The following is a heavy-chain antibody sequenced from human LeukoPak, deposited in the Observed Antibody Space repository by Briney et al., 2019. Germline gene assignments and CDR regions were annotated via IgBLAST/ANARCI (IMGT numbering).Heavy chain of an antibody. CDR2: IKQDGSEK. V-gene: IGHV3-7*03. Sequence: PGGSLRLSCAASGFTLSSYWMSWVRQAPGKGLEWVANIKQDGSEKYYVDSVKGRFTISGDNAKNSLYLQMNSLRAEDTAVYYCARTDIVVVPAASKYFDYWGQGTLVTVSS. J-gene: IGHJ4*02. CDR3: ARTDIVVVPAASKYFDY. D-gene: IGHD2-2*01. CDR1: GFTLSSYW.